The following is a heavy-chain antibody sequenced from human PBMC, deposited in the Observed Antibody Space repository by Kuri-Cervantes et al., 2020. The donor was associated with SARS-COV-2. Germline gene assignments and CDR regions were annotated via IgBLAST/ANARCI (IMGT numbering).Heavy chain of an antibody. CDR2: MNPNSGNT. Sequence: ASVKVSCKASGYTFTSYDINWVRQATGQGLEWMGWMNPNSGNTGYAQKFQGRVTITRNTSISTAYMELSSLRSENTAVYYCASGPRTGESSLYYYYMDVWGKGTTVTVSS. D-gene: IGHD7-27*01. V-gene: IGHV1-8*03. CDR3: ASGPRTGESSLYYYYMDV. J-gene: IGHJ6*03. CDR1: GYTFTSYD.